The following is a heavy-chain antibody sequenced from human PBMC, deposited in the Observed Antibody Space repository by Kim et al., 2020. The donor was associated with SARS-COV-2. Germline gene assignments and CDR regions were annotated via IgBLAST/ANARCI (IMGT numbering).Heavy chain of an antibody. Sequence: GGSLRLSCTASGFTFGDYAMSWVRQAPRKGLEWVGFIRSKAYGGTTEYAASVKGRFTISRDDSKSIAYLQMNSLKTEDTAVYYCTRADHYYDSSGYYYYWGQGTLVTVSS. J-gene: IGHJ4*02. CDR2: IRSKAYGGTT. CDR3: TRADHYYDSSGYYYY. V-gene: IGHV3-49*04. CDR1: GFTFGDYA. D-gene: IGHD3-22*01.